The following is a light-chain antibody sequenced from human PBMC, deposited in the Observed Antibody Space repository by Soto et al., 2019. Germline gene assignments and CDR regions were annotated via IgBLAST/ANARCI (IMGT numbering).Light chain of an antibody. CDR2: EVT. V-gene: IGLV2-14*01. CDR1: RRDVGGYNY. Sequence: QSALTQPASVSGSPGQSITISCTGTRRDVGGYNYVSWYQQYPGKSPKLLIYEVTHRPSGVSNRFSGSKSGNTASLTVSGLQAEDEADYYCCSYAGSNNFYVFGTGTKVTVL. J-gene: IGLJ1*01. CDR3: CSYAGSNNFYV.